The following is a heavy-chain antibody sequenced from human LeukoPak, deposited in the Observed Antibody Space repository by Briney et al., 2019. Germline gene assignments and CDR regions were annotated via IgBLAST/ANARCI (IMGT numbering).Heavy chain of an antibody. CDR1: GFSFISYG. J-gene: IGHJ4*02. V-gene: IGHV3-30*18. D-gene: IGHD4-17*01. Sequence: GGSLRLSCAASGFSFISYGVHWVRQAPGKGLEWVGVISDDGRRKDYADSVKGRFTISRDNSKDTLYLQMNSPRAEDTAVYYCAKRPSDYGDYVSYFDYWGQGTLVTASS. CDR2: ISDDGRRK. CDR3: AKRPSDYGDYVSYFDY.